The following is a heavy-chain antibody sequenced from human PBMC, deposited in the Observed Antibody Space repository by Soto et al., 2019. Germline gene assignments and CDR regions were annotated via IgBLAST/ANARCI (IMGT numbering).Heavy chain of an antibody. J-gene: IGHJ6*02. Sequence: ASVKVSCKASGYTFTGYYMHWVRQAPGQGLEWMGWINPNSGGTNYAQKFQGWVTMTRDTSISTAYMELSRLRSDDTAVYYCAKVLTTVTNYYYYGMDVWGQGTTVTVSS. D-gene: IGHD4-17*01. CDR1: GYTFTGYY. CDR2: INPNSGGT. CDR3: AKVLTTVTNYYYYGMDV. V-gene: IGHV1-2*04.